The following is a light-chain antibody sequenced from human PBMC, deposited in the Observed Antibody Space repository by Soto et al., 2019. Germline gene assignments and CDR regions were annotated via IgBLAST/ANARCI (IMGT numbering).Light chain of an antibody. Sequence: QSFLTQPASVSAAPGQKVTISCAGSSPNIGGNSVSCYQQLQRTAPTLLIYYDNKRRSGMPARFSGSTSATSAALGITGFQPGDEAAYYCGSWDSSMSAHVFGTGTKVTVL. CDR2: YDN. CDR1: SPNIGGNS. J-gene: IGLJ1*01. CDR3: GSWDSSMSAHV. V-gene: IGLV1-51*01.